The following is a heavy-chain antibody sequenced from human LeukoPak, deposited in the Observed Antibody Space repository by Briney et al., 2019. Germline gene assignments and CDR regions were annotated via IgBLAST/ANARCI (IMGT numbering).Heavy chain of an antibody. CDR1: VGSISSGSYY. CDR2: IYTSGST. Sequence: PSETLSLTCTVSVGSISSGSYYWSWIRQPAGKGLEWIGRIYTSGSTNYNPSLNSRGSTSVDTSKNHFSLRLSSVTAADTAVYYCARVGSSSGFDDWGQGTLVTVSS. J-gene: IGHJ4*02. V-gene: IGHV4-61*02. D-gene: IGHD6-13*01. CDR3: ARVGSSSGFDD.